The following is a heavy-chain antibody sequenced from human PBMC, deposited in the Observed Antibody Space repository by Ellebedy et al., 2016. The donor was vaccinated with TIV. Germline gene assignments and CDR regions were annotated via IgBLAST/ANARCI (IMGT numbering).Heavy chain of an antibody. V-gene: IGHV3-7*01. J-gene: IGHJ4*02. CDR1: GFTFSSYS. CDR2: ISRDGTPI. D-gene: IGHD2-15*01. Sequence: GGSLRLXXAASGFTFSSYSMGWVRQAPGKGLEWVGIISRDGTPIYYVDSVRGRLTLSRDNAKNSLYLQMSSLRAEDTAVYYCARDLPATGYALDSWGQGTLVTVSS. CDR3: ARDLPATGYALDS.